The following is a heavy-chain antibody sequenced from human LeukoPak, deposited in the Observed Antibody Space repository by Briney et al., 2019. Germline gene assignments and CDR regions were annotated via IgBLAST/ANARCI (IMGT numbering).Heavy chain of an antibody. CDR2: IDSHGSYT. D-gene: IGHD1-26*01. CDR3: AKDYTKGVGATDY. V-gene: IGHV3-74*01. J-gene: IGHJ4*01. CDR1: GFTLSSYW. Sequence: GGSLRLSCVASGFTLSSYWMHWVRQVPGKGPVWVSRIDSHGSYTDYADSVKGRSTISRGNSKNTLYLQMNSLSAEDTAVYYCAKDYTKGVGATDYWGHGTLVTVSS.